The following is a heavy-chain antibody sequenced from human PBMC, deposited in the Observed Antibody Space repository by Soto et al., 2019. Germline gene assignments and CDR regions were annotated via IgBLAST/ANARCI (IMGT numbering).Heavy chain of an antibody. J-gene: IGHJ4*02. Sequence: GGSLRLSCAASGFTFSSYAMSWVRQAPGKGLEWVSAISGSGGSTYYADSVKGRFTISRDNSKNTLYLQMNSLRAEDTAVYYCVKAMSGPYPTPIPSYFDYWGQGTLVTVSS. CDR3: VKAMSGPYPTPIPSYFDY. V-gene: IGHV3-23*01. CDR1: GFTFSSYA. D-gene: IGHD2-15*01. CDR2: ISGSGGST.